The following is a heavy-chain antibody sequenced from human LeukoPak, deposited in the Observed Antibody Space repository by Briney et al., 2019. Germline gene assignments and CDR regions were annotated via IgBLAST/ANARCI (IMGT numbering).Heavy chain of an antibody. J-gene: IGHJ4*02. D-gene: IGHD2-15*01. CDR3: AMGYCSGGSCYAFDY. CDR2: ISGSGGST. Sequence: GGSLRLPCAASGFTFSSYAMNWVRQAPGKGLEWVSAISGSGGSTYYADSAKGRFTISRDNSKNTLYLQMNSLRAEDTAVYYCAMGYCSGGSCYAFDYWGQGTLVTVSS. V-gene: IGHV3-23*01. CDR1: GFTFSSYA.